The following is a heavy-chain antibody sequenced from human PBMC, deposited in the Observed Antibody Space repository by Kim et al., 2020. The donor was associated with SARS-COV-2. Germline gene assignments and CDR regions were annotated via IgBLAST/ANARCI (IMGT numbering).Heavy chain of an antibody. J-gene: IGHJ4*02. D-gene: IGHD2-2*01. CDR3: ARHKRIVVAEFDY. Sequence: YNPSLKSRVTISVDTSKNQFSLKLSSLTAADTAVYYCARHKRIVVAEFDYWGQGTLVTVSS. V-gene: IGHV4-59*08.